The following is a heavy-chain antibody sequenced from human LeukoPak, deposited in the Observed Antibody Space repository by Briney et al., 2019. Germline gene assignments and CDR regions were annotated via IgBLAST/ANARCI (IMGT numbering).Heavy chain of an antibody. D-gene: IGHD3-10*01. CDR2: IYYSGST. CDR3: ARVLLWFGGHFDY. V-gene: IGHV4-30-4*01. J-gene: IGHJ4*02. Sequence: SHTLSLTCTVSGGSISSGDYYWSWIRQPPGKGLEWIGYIYYSGSTYYNPSLKSRVTISVDTSKNQFSLKLSSVTAADTAVYYCARVLLWFGGHFDYWGQGALVTVSS. CDR1: GGSISSGDYY.